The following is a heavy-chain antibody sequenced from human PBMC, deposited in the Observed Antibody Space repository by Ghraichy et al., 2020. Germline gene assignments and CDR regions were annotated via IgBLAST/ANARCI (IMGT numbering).Heavy chain of an antibody. V-gene: IGHV3-48*02. J-gene: IGHJ6*02. D-gene: IGHD2-2*02. Sequence: GGSLRLSCAASGFTFSSYSMNWVRQAPGKGLEWVSYISSSSSTIYYADSVKGRFTISRDNAKNSLYLQMNSLRDEDTAVYYCARDEYCSSTSCYSGIYYYYGMDVWGQGTTVTVSS. CDR3: ARDEYCSSTSCYSGIYYYYGMDV. CDR2: ISSSSSTI. CDR1: GFTFSSYS.